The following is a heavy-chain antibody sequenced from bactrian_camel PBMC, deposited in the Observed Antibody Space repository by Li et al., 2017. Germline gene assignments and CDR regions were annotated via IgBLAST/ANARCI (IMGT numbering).Heavy chain of an antibody. J-gene: IGHJ4*01. Sequence: DVQLVESGGSSVPAGGSLTLSCAASRFTFSNHGMTWVRQGPGKGLDWVAWIASDSTTYYRDSVKARFTISRDNTKNTLYLQMNSLKPEDTVMYYCAAAPPFFPYFLMWSSPEKYTYWGQGTQVTVS. V-gene: IGHV3S10*01. CDR2: IASDSTT. CDR3: AAAPPFFPYFLMWSSPEKYTY. D-gene: IGHD1*01. CDR1: RFTFSNHG.